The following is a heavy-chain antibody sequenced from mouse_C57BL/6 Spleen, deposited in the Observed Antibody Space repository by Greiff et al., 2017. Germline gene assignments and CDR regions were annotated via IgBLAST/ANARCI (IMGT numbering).Heavy chain of an antibody. Sequence: SGYSFTDYNMNWVKQSNGKSLEWIGVINPNYGTTSYNQKFKGKATLTVDQSSSTAYMQLNSLTSEDSAVYYCARGPHYDGYFDVWGTGTTVTVSS. CDR1: GYSFTDYN. CDR3: ARGPHYDGYFDV. D-gene: IGHD1-2*01. V-gene: IGHV1-39*01. CDR2: INPNYGTT. J-gene: IGHJ1*03.